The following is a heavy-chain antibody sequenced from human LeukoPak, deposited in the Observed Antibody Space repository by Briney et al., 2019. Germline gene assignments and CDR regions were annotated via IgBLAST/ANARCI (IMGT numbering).Heavy chain of an antibody. V-gene: IGHV4-30-2*01. CDR1: GGSISSGGYS. Sequence: SETLSLTCAVSGGSISSGGYSWSWIRQPPGKGLEWIGYIYHSGSTYYNPSLKSRVTISVDRSKNQFSLKLSSVTAADTAVYYCARGEGGGFDPWGQGTLDTVSS. CDR3: ARGEGGGFDP. CDR2: IYHSGST. J-gene: IGHJ5*02.